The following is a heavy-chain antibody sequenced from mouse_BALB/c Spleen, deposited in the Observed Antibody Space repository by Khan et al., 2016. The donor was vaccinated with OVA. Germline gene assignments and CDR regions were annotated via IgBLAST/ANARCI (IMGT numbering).Heavy chain of an antibody. CDR3: ARSRGNFHWYFDV. Sequence: EVHLVESGGGLVQPGGSRKLSCAASGFTFSSFGMHWVRQAPKKGLEWVAYMSSGSSTIYYVDTVKGRFTISRDNPKNTLFLQMTCLRSEDTAMYYCARSRGNFHWYFDVWGAGTSVTVSS. D-gene: IGHD2-1*01. CDR1: GFTFSSFG. J-gene: IGHJ1*01. CDR2: MSSGSSTI. V-gene: IGHV5-17*02.